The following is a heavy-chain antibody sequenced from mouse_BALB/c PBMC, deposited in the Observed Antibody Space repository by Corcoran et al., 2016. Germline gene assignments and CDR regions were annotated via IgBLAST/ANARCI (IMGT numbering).Heavy chain of an antibody. Sequence: DVQLQESGPGLVQPSQSLSLTCSVTGYSITSGYYWNWIRQFPGNKLEWMGYISYDGSNNYNPSLKNRISITRDTSKNQFFLKLNSVTTEDTATYYCASGNYWYFDVLGAGTTVTVSS. V-gene: IGHV3-6*02. CDR3: ASGNYWYFDV. D-gene: IGHD2-1*01. CDR1: GYSITSGYY. CDR2: ISYDGSN. J-gene: IGHJ1*01.